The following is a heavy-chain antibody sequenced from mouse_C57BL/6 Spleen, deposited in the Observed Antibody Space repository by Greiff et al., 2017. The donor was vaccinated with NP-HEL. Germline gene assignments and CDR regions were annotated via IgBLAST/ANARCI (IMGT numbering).Heavy chain of an antibody. CDR1: GYTFTDYY. CDR2: INPNNGGT. V-gene: IGHV1-26*01. D-gene: IGHD2-3*01. J-gene: IGHJ3*01. Sequence: EVQLQQSGPELVKPGASVKISCKASGYTFTDYYMNWVKQSHGKSLEWIGDINPNNGGTSYNQKFKGKATLTVDKSSSTAYMELRSLTSEDSAVYYCARRLIYDGYYDLAYWGQGTLVTVSA. CDR3: ARRLIYDGYYDLAY.